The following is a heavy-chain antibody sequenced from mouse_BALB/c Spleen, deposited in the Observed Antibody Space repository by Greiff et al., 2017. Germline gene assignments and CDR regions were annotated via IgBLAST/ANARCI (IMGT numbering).Heavy chain of an antibody. CDR1: GFTFSDFY. J-gene: IGHJ3*01. CDR2: SRNKANDYTT. D-gene: IGHD2-4*01. CDR3: ARDGYYDYDAWFAY. V-gene: IGHV7-1*02. Sequence: EVQLVESGGGLVQPGGSLRLSCATSGFTFSDFYMEWVRQPPGKRLEWIAASRNKANDYTTEYSASVKGRFIVSRDTSQSILYLQMNALRAEDTAIYYCARDGYYDYDAWFAYWGQGTLVTVSA.